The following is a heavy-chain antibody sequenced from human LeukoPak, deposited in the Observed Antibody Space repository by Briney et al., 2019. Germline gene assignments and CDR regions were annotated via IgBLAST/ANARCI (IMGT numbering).Heavy chain of an antibody. CDR3: ARAWTAMDGIDY. Sequence: GGSLRLSCAASGFTFSSYAMSWVRQAPGKGLEWVSAISGSGGSTYYADSVKGRFTISRDNSKNTLYLQMNSLRAEDTAVYYCARAWTAMDGIDYWGQGTLVTVSS. D-gene: IGHD5-18*01. CDR2: ISGSGGST. V-gene: IGHV3-23*01. CDR1: GFTFSSYA. J-gene: IGHJ4*02.